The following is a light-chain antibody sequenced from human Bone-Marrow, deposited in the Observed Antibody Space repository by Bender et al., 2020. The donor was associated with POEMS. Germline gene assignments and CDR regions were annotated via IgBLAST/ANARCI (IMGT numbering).Light chain of an antibody. CDR3: CSYAGSNNFV. V-gene: IGLV1-44*01. CDR2: SNN. CDR1: DSNFGGNN. Sequence: QSVLTQPPSASGTPGQSVIISCSGTDSNFGGNNVNWYQHLPGTAPKILIYSNNQRPSGVPDRFSGAKSGSTASLTVSGLLAEDEADYYCCSYAGSNNFVFGSGTKVTVL. J-gene: IGLJ1*01.